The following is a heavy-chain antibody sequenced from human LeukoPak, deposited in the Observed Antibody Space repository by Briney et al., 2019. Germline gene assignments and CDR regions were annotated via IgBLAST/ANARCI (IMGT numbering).Heavy chain of an antibody. CDR1: GGPFSSYG. CDR2: FIPIFGTA. V-gene: IGHV1-69*05. CDR3: ARGRGAAATYNYYYMDV. J-gene: IGHJ6*03. D-gene: IGHD6-13*01. Sequence: SVKVSWKALGGPFSSYGMSWVRQATGHGLAWLGGFIPIFGTANYAQKFQGRVTITTDESTSTAYMELSSLRSEDTAVYYCARGRGAAATYNYYYMDVWGKGTTVTVSS.